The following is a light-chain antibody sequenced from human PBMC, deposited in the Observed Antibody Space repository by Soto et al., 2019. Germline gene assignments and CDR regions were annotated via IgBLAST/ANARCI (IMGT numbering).Light chain of an antibody. V-gene: IGKV1-27*01. CDR2: AAS. CDR3: LMYSSVPV. Sequence: DIQMTQSPTSLSASVGDRVTITCRASQDIRNFVAWYQQKPGKAPKLLIYAASTLQSGVPSRFSGSGSGTDFTLTINRLQREDVATYSCLMYSSVPVFGTGTKVEIK. CDR1: QDIRNF. J-gene: IGKJ3*01.